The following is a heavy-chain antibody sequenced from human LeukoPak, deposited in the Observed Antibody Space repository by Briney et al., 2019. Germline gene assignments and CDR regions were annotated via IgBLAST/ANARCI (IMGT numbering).Heavy chain of an antibody. V-gene: IGHV4-34*01. Sequence: SETLSLTCAVYGGSFSGYYWSWIRQPPGKGLEWIGEINHSGSTNYNPSLKSRVTISVDTSKNQFSLKLSSVTAADTAVYYCARDHPSLYYYDSSGYYDYWGQGTLVTVSS. CDR1: GGSFSGYY. CDR3: ARDHPSLYYYDSSGYYDY. CDR2: INHSGST. D-gene: IGHD3-22*01. J-gene: IGHJ4*02.